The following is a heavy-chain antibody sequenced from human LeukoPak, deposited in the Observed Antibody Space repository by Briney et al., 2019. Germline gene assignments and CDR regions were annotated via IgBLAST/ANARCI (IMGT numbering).Heavy chain of an antibody. D-gene: IGHD1-26*01. J-gene: IGHJ4*02. Sequence: GGSLRLSCAASGFTFSSYAMSWVRQAPGKGLEWVSAISGSGGSTYYADSVKGRFTISRDNSKNTLYLQMNSLRAEDTAVYYCAKDLALWWELSLSFDYWGQGTLVTVSS. CDR2: ISGSGGST. CDR3: AKDLALWWELSLSFDY. CDR1: GFTFSSYA. V-gene: IGHV3-23*01.